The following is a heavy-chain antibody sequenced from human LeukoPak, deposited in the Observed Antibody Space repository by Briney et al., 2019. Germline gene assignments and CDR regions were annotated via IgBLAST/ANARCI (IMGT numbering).Heavy chain of an antibody. CDR1: GFTFSTYV. Sequence: GGSLRLSCADSGFTFSTYVMSWVRQAPGKGLEWVSAVSGSGVTTYYADSVKGRFTISRDNSKNTVYLRMNSLRAEDTAVYYCAKANSGYENFDYWGQGTLVTVSS. J-gene: IGHJ4*02. CDR3: AKANSGYENFDY. D-gene: IGHD5-12*01. V-gene: IGHV3-23*01. CDR2: VSGSGVTT.